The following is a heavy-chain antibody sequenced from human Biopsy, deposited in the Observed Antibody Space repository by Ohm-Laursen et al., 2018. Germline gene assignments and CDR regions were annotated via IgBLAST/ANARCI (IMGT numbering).Heavy chain of an antibody. Sequence: ASVKVSCKASGGTFTNYAISWVRQAPGQGLEWMGGIIPIFGTASYAQKFQGRVTITADESTSTAYMELSSLRSDDTAVYYCARDALGGGSYRFFYWGQGSLVTVSS. V-gene: IGHV1-69*13. CDR2: IIPIFGTA. D-gene: IGHD1-26*01. CDR1: GGTFTNYA. J-gene: IGHJ4*02. CDR3: ARDALGGGSYRFFY.